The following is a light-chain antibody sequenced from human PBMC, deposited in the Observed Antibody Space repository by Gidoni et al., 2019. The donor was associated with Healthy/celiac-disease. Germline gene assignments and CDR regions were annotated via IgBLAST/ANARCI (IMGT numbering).Light chain of an antibody. J-gene: IGKJ2*01. V-gene: IGKV3-15*01. CDR1: QSVSSN. CDR2: GAS. Sequence: EILMTQYPATLSVSPGERATLSCRASQSVSSNLAWYQQKPGQAPRLLIYGASTRATGIPARFSGSGSGTDFTLTISSLQSEDFAVYYCQQYNNWPYTFGQGTKLEIK. CDR3: QQYNNWPYT.